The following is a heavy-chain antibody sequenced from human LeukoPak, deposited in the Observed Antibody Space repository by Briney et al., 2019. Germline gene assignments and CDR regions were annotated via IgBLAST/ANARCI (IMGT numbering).Heavy chain of an antibody. CDR1: GDSVSSNSAA. CDR2: TYYRSKWYN. CDR3: ARGHYDILTGYYEDNWFDP. Sequence: SQTLSLTCAISGDSVSSNSAAWNWIRQSPSRGLEWLGRTYYRSKWYNDYAVSVKSRITINPDTSKNQFSLQLNSVTPGDTAVYYCARGHYDILTGYYEDNWFDPWGQGTLVTVSS. J-gene: IGHJ5*02. D-gene: IGHD3-9*01. V-gene: IGHV6-1*01.